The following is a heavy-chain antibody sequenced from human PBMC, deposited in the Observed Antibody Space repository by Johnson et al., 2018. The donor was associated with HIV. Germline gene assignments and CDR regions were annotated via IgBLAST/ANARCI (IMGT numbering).Heavy chain of an antibody. Sequence: VQLVESGGVVLQPGGSLRLSCAASGFTFDDYAMHWVRQAPGKGLEWVSVIFSVGDVYYADSVKGRFTISRANAKNSLYLQMNSLRAEDTAVYYCARDPIRYDFWSGYLADAFDIWGQGTMVTVSS. CDR3: ARDPIRYDFWSGYLADAFDI. CDR2: IFSVGDV. D-gene: IGHD3-3*01. V-gene: IGHV3-43D*03. CDR1: GFTFDDYA. J-gene: IGHJ3*02.